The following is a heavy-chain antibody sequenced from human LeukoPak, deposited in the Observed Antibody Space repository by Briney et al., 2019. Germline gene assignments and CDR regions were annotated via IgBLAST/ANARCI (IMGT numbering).Heavy chain of an antibody. Sequence: SETLSLTCTVSGGPISSDYWSWIRQPPGKGLEWIGYTYYSGITNYNPSLKSRVTISVDTSKNQFSLKLSSVTAADTAVYYCARLHYDSSGYYYFDYWGQGTLVTVSS. CDR2: TYYSGIT. D-gene: IGHD3-22*01. CDR1: GGPISSDY. J-gene: IGHJ4*02. V-gene: IGHV4-59*08. CDR3: ARLHYDSSGYYYFDY.